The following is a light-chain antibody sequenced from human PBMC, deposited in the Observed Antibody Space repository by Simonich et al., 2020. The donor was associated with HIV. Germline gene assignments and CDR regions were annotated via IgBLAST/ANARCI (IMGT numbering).Light chain of an antibody. CDR2: AAS. Sequence: DIQMTQSPSSLSASVGDRVTITCRASQSIITYLNWYQQKPGKAPNLLIYAASSLQSGVPSRFSCSGSGTDFTLTISRLEPEDFAVYYCQQYGSSPTFGPGTKVDIK. V-gene: IGKV1-39*01. CDR3: QQYGSSPT. CDR1: QSIITY. J-gene: IGKJ3*01.